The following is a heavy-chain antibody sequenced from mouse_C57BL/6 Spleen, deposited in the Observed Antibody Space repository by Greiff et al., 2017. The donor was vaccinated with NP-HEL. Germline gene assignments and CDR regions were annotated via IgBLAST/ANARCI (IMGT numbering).Heavy chain of an antibody. J-gene: IGHJ3*01. CDR1: GYTFTSYD. D-gene: IGHD2-4*01. V-gene: IGHV1-85*01. CDR3: ARQGIYYDYDGGFAY. Sequence: VQLQQSGPELVKPGASVKLSCKASGYTFTSYDINWVKQRPGQGLEWIGWIYPRDGSTKYNEKFKGKATLTVDTSSSSAYMELHSLTSEDSAVYFCARQGIYYDYDGGFAYWGQGTLVTVSA. CDR2: IYPRDGST.